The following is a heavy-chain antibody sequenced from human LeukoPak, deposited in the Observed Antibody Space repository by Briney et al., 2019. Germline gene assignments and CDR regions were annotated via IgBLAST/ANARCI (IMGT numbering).Heavy chain of an antibody. D-gene: IGHD1-26*01. Sequence: GGSLRLSRAASGFTVSSNYMSWVRQAPGKGLEWVSVIYSGGSTYYADSVKGRFTISRDNSKNTLYLQMNSLRAEDTAVYYCARDISVGAIKPRSYWGQGTLVTVSS. CDR1: GFTVSSNY. V-gene: IGHV3-66*02. J-gene: IGHJ4*02. CDR2: IYSGGST. CDR3: ARDISVGAIKPRSY.